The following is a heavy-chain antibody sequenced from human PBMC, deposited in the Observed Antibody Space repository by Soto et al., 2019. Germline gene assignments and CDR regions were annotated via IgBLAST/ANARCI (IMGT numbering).Heavy chain of an antibody. Sequence: TSETLSLTCAVYGGSFSGYYWSWIRQPPGKGLEWIGEINHSGSTNYNPSLKSRVTISVDTSKNQFSLKLSSVTAADTAVYYCASRITMVRGVITGWFDPWGQGTLVTVSS. V-gene: IGHV4-34*01. CDR2: INHSGST. CDR1: GGSFSGYY. D-gene: IGHD3-10*01. CDR3: ASRITMVRGVITGWFDP. J-gene: IGHJ5*02.